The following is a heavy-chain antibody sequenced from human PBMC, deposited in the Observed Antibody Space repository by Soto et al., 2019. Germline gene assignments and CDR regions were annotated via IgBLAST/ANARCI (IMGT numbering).Heavy chain of an antibody. CDR2: IYYSGST. Sequence: PSETLSLTCTVSGGSIISYYWSWIRQPPGKGLEWIGYIYYSGSTNYNPSLKSRVTISVDTSKNQFSLKLSSVTAADTAVYYCARGKWDIAVAGTVPGNFDDWGQGTLVTVSS. CDR3: ARGKWDIAVAGTVPGNFDD. J-gene: IGHJ4*02. V-gene: IGHV4-59*01. CDR1: GGSIISYY. D-gene: IGHD6-19*01.